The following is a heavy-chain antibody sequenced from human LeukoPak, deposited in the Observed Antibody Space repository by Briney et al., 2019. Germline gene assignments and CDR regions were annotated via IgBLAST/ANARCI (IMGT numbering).Heavy chain of an antibody. CDR2: INHSGST. Sequence: SETLCLTCAVFGGSFSGYYWSWIRQPPGKGLEWIGEINHSGSTNYNPSLKSRVTISVDTSKNQFSLKLSSLTAADTSVYYCARGRITISWGQGTLVTVSS. J-gene: IGHJ5*02. CDR1: GGSFSGYY. CDR3: ARGRITIS. V-gene: IGHV4-34*01. D-gene: IGHD3-3*01.